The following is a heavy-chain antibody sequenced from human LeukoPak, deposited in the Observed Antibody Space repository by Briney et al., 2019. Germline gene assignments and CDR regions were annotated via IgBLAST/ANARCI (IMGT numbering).Heavy chain of an antibody. V-gene: IGHV3-48*01. CDR3: ARGRADYYFDY. J-gene: IGHJ4*02. Sequence: GGSLRLSRPASGFIFRGYSMNWLRQAPGKGLEWVSYISSGSSTIYYADSVRGRFTISRDNAKSSLYLQMNSLRAEDTAVYYCARGRADYYFDYWSQGTLVTVSS. CDR2: ISSGSSTI. CDR1: GFIFRGYS. D-gene: IGHD2-21*02.